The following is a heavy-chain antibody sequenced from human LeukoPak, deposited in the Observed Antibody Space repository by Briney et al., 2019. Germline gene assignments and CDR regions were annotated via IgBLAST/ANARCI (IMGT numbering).Heavy chain of an antibody. CDR1: GGSINSYY. V-gene: IGHV4-59*12. Sequence: PSETLSLTCTVSGGSINSYYWSWIRQPPGKGLEWIGYIHYSGSTNYNTSLKSRVTISLDTSKNQFSLKLSSVTAADTAVYYCARDGAGGVAADYWGQGTLVTVSS. CDR3: ARDGAGGVAADY. J-gene: IGHJ4*02. D-gene: IGHD2-15*01. CDR2: IHYSGST.